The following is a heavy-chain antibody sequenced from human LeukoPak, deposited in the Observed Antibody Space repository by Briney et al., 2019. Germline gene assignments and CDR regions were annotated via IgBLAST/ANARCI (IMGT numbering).Heavy chain of an antibody. Sequence: PSETLSLTCAVSGGSISSSNWWSWVRQPPGKGLEWIGEIYHSGSTNYNPSLKSRVTISVDKSKNQFSLKLSSVTAADTAVYYCARGPSYQDEYYEPFGARRGFDPWGQGTLVTVSS. V-gene: IGHV4-4*02. J-gene: IGHJ5*02. D-gene: IGHD3-3*01. CDR2: IYHSGST. CDR3: ARGPSYQDEYYEPFGARRGFDP. CDR1: GGSISSSNW.